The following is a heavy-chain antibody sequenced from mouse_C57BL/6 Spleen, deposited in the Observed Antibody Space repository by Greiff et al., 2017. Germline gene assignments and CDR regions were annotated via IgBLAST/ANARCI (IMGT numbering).Heavy chain of an antibody. CDR2: INPSTGGT. V-gene: IGHV1-42*01. CDR3: ARDYSNAMDY. J-gene: IGHJ4*01. CDR1: GYSFTGYY. D-gene: IGHD2-5*01. Sequence: VQLQQSGPELVKPGASVKISCKASGYSFTGYYMNWVKQSPETSLEWIGEINPSTGGTTYNQKFKAKATLTVDKSSSTAYMQLKSLTSEDSAVYYCARDYSNAMDYWGQGTSVTVSS.